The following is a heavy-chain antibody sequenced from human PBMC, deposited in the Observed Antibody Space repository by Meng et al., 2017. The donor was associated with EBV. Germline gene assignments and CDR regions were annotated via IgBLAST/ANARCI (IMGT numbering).Heavy chain of an antibody. CDR3: ARGMRNFNF. J-gene: IGHJ4*02. CDR2: ISAYNGDT. V-gene: IGHV1-18*01. CDR1: GYTFSSFG. Sequence: QVQLVEAGAEVERPGVSVKVSCKASGYTFSSFGISWVRQAPGQGPEWMGWISAYNGDTKYAQKFQGRVTVTTDTSTSTAYMELRSLRRDDTAVYYCARGMRNFNFWGQGTLVTVSS.